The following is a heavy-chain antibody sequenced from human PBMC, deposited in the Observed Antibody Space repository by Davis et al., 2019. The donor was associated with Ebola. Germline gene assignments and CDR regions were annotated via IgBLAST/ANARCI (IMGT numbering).Heavy chain of an antibody. CDR3: AKDRGYSYGYAFDY. Sequence: GKSLKISCAASGFTFSNAWMSWVRQAPGKGLEWVSAISGSGGSTYYADSVKGRFTISRDNSKNTLYLQMNSLRAEDTAVYYCAKDRGYSYGYAFDYWGQGTLVTVSS. J-gene: IGHJ4*02. CDR2: ISGSGGST. V-gene: IGHV3-23*01. D-gene: IGHD5-18*01. CDR1: GFTFSNAW.